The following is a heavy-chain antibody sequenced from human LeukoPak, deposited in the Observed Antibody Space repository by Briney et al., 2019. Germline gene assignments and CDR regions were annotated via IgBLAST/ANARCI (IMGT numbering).Heavy chain of an antibody. J-gene: IGHJ4*02. CDR3: AKDVTPDGLWDIDY. CDR1: GFTFSSYG. CDR2: ISYDGSNK. D-gene: IGHD4-17*01. V-gene: IGHV3-30*18. Sequence: GGSLRLSCAASGFTFSSYGMHWVRQAPGKGLEWVAVISYDGSNKYYADSVKGRFTISGDNSKNTLYLQMNSLRDEDTATYYCAKDVTPDGLWDIDYWGQGTLITVSS.